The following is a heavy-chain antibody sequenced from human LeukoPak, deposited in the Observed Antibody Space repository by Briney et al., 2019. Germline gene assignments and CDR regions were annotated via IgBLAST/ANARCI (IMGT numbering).Heavy chain of an antibody. J-gene: IGHJ4*02. V-gene: IGHV1-58*02. CDR1: GFTFTSST. CDR3: VGTPWFGELTLDY. Sequence: SVKVSCKASGFTFTSSTIQRVRQARGQRLEWIGWIVVGSGNTNYAQKFQERVIITRDMSTTTVYMELSSLRSEDTAVYYCVGTPWFGELTLDYWGQGTLVTVSS. CDR2: IVVGSGNT. D-gene: IGHD3-10*01.